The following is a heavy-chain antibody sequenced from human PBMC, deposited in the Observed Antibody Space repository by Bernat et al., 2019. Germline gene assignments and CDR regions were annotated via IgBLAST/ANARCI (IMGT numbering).Heavy chain of an antibody. CDR3: AKGVYCSGGSCYGSYYYGMDV. Sequence: QVQLVESGGGVVQPGRSLRLSCAASGFTFSSYAMHWVRQAPGKGLEWVAVISYDGSNKYYADSVKGRFTISRDNSKNTLYLQMNSLRAEDTAVYYCAKGVYCSGGSCYGSYYYGMDVWGQGTTVTVSS. D-gene: IGHD2-15*01. V-gene: IGHV3-30-3*01. J-gene: IGHJ6*02. CDR1: GFTFSSYA. CDR2: ISYDGSNK.